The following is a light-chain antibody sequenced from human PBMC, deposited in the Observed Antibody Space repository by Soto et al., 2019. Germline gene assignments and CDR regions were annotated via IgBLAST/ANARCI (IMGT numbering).Light chain of an antibody. J-gene: IGKJ1*01. CDR1: QSISSW. Sequence: DIQMTQSPSTLSASVGDRVTITCRASQSISSWLAWYQQKPGKAPKLLIYDASSLESGSPSRFSGSGSGTEFTLTISVLQPDDFATYYCQQYNSYSVKFGQGTKVEIK. CDR3: QQYNSYSVK. V-gene: IGKV1-5*01. CDR2: DAS.